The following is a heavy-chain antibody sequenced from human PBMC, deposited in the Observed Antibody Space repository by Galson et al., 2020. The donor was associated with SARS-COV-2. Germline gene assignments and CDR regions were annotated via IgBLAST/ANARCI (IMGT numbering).Heavy chain of an antibody. CDR3: AHRGSSGWYRSDVLDY. J-gene: IGHJ4*02. CDR1: GFSLSTSGVG. CDR2: IYWDDDK. V-gene: IGHV2-5*02. Sequence: SGPTLVKPTQTLTLTCTFSGFSLSTSGVGVGWIRQPPGKALEWLALIYWDDDKRYSPSLKSRLTITKDTSKNQVVLTMTNMDPVDTATYYCAHRGSSGWYRSDVLDYWGQGTLVTVSS. D-gene: IGHD6-19*01.